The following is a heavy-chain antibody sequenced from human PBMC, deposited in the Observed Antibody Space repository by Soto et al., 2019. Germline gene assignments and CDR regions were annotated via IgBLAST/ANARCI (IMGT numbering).Heavy chain of an antibody. J-gene: IGHJ4*02. Sequence: QVQLVESGGGVVQPGRSLRLSCAASGFTFTSYGMHWVRQAPGKGLEWVAGIWYDGNSKYYEDSVKGRFTISRDNSKNTLYLEMNSLRGDDTAVYYCARENYYDTSGLDYWGQGTLVTVSS. CDR1: GFTFTSYG. D-gene: IGHD3-22*01. CDR2: IWYDGNSK. V-gene: IGHV3-33*01. CDR3: ARENYYDTSGLDY.